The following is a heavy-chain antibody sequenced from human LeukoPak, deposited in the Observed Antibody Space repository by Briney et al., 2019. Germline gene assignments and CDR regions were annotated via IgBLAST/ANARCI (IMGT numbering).Heavy chain of an antibody. J-gene: IGHJ5*02. CDR3: ARDRFDSQQLVWNWFDP. CDR2: ISSSSSTI. V-gene: IGHV3-48*01. D-gene: IGHD6-13*01. CDR1: GFTFSSYS. Sequence: PGGSLRLSCAASGFTFSSYSMNWVRQAPGKGLEWVSYISSSSSTIYYADSVKGRFTISRDNAKNSLYLQMNSLRAEDTAVYYCARDRFDSQQLVWNWFDPWGQGTLVTVSS.